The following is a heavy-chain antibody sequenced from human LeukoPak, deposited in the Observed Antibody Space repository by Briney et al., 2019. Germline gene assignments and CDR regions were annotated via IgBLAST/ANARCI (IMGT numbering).Heavy chain of an antibody. V-gene: IGHV3-74*01. J-gene: IGHJ4*02. D-gene: IGHD6-13*01. CDR1: GFTVSAYW. CDR2: VNSDGSSI. CDR3: ASGVQGSSWIVN. Sequence: GGSLSLSCEASGFTVSAYWMHWVRQAPGKGLVWVSRVNSDGSSITYADSVKGRFTIPRDDAKNTLYLQMNSLRAEDTAVYYCASGVQGSSWIVNWGQGTLVTVSS.